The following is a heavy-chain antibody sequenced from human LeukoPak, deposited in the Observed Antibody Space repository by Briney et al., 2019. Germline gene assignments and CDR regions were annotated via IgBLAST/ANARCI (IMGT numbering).Heavy chain of an antibody. J-gene: IGHJ4*02. CDR2: LSVISVST. V-gene: IGHV3-23*01. Sequence: GGSLRLSCAASGFAFSSYGMSWVRQTPGKGLERVSTLSVISVSTYYADSVKGRFTISRDNSKSTLYLQMNSLRAEDTAVYYCAKGGSSSWDYFDYWGQGTLVTVSS. CDR3: AKGGSSSWDYFDY. CDR1: GFAFSSYG. D-gene: IGHD6-13*01.